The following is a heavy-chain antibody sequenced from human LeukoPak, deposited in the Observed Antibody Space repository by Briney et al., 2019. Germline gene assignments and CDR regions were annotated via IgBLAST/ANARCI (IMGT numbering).Heavy chain of an antibody. CDR2: IYPGDSET. D-gene: IGHD3-16*01. CDR3: ARALRTGQGDYVPVL. J-gene: IGHJ4*02. CDR1: GYKFTNYW. V-gene: IGHV5-51*01. Sequence: RGESLKISCKASGYKFTNYWIGWVRQMPGKGLEWMTIIYPGDSETRYSPSFQGQVTIPADKSIGTTYLQWSSLKASDTAIYYCARALRTGQGDYVPVLWGQGTLVTVSS.